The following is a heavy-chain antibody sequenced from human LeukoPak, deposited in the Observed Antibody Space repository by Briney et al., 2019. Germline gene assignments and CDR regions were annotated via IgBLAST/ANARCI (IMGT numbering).Heavy chain of an antibody. J-gene: IGHJ5*02. V-gene: IGHV3-11*01. Sequence: GGSLRLSCAASGFTFSDYYMSWLRQAPGKGLEWVSYISSSGSTIYYADSVKGRFTISRDNAKNSLYLQMNSLRAEDTAVYYCARVGREYDFWGGYRAANWFDPWGQGTLVTVSS. CDR2: ISSSGSTI. CDR1: GFTFSDYY. D-gene: IGHD3-3*01. CDR3: ARVGREYDFWGGYRAANWFDP.